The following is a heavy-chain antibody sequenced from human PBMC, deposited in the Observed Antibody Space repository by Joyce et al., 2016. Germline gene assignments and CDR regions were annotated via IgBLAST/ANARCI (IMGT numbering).Heavy chain of an antibody. CDR3: AKAYGGNLFDS. CDR1: GFTFGNYA. D-gene: IGHD4-23*01. CDR2: IRSNSYGGTT. V-gene: IGHV3-49*03. Sequence: VEVVESGGGLVQPGRSLRLSCRGSGFTFGNYAMGWFRQAPGKGREWVALIRSNSYGGTTDSAAPVKGRFTISRDVSQSTAYLHMSSLKAEDTALYYCAKAYGGNLFDSWGQGTLVTVSS. J-gene: IGHJ4*02.